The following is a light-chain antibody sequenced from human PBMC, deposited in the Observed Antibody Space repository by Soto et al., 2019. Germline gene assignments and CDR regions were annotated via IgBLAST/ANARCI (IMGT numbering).Light chain of an antibody. CDR3: QQLNSYPRGGFT. CDR2: AAS. CDR1: QVITSY. J-gene: IGKJ3*01. Sequence: DIHLTQSPSFLSASVGDRFTITCRASQVITSYLAWYQQKTWKPPKLLIYAASTLQSEFPSRFRASGSGTELNLTLSSMQPEDFATYYCQQLNSYPRGGFTFGPGTKVDIK. V-gene: IGKV1-9*01.